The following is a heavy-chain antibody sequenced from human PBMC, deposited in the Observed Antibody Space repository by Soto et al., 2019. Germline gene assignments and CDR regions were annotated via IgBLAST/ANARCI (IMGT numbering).Heavy chain of an antibody. CDR1: GGSFSGYY. CDR2: INHSGSA. V-gene: IGHV4-34*01. J-gene: IGHJ5*02. CDR3: ASSAATAVTYHRFDP. Sequence: QVQLQQWGAGLLKPSETLSLTCAVYGGSFSGYYWSWIRQPPGKGLEWIGEINHSGSANYNPSLKTRVTISVDTSKNTFSVKLSSVTAADTAVYYCASSAATAVTYHRFDPWGQGTLVTVSS. D-gene: IGHD1-26*01.